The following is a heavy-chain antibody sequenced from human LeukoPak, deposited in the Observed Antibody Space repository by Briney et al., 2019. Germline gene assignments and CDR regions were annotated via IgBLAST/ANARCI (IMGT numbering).Heavy chain of an antibody. Sequence: PGGSPRLSCVASGFTFSAYSMTWVRQAPGKGLEWVSYISSNASYLYYADSMKGRFTISRDNANNLLYLQLNSLRAEDAAVYYCARVLSSSSHRRFDPWGQGTLVTVSS. CDR3: ARVLSSSSHRRFDP. CDR1: GFTFSAYS. CDR2: ISSNASYL. J-gene: IGHJ5*02. V-gene: IGHV3-21*06. D-gene: IGHD6-19*01.